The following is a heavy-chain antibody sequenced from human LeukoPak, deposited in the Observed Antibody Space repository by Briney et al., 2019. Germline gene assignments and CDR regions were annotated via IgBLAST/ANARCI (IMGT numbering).Heavy chain of an antibody. CDR1: GYTFTNYA. CDR2: ISPYNGNT. Sequence: ASVKVSCKASGYTFTNYAISWVRQAPGQGLEWMGWISPYNGNTNYAQKLQGRVTMTRDTSTSTAYMELRSLRSDDTAVYYCATYSAAGRTYYFDYWGQGALVTVSS. V-gene: IGHV1-18*01. J-gene: IGHJ4*02. D-gene: IGHD6-13*01. CDR3: ATYSAAGRTYYFDY.